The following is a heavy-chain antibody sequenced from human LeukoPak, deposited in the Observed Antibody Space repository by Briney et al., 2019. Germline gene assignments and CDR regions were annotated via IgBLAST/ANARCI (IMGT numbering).Heavy chain of an antibody. V-gene: IGHV3-23*01. CDR1: GFTFSNYA. J-gene: IGHJ4*02. Sequence: GGSLRLSCAASGFTFSNYAMSWVRQAPGKGLEWVSAISGGGGPTYYADSVKGRFTISRDNSKNTLYLQMNSLRAEDAAVYFCAKNSGYSWQCFFDYWGQGTLVTVSS. CDR3: AKNSGYSWQCFFDY. D-gene: IGHD6-25*01. CDR2: ISGGGGPT.